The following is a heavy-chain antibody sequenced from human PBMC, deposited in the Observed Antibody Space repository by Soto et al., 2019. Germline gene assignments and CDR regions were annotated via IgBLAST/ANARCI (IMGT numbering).Heavy chain of an antibody. D-gene: IGHD1-26*01. CDR3: ARGVGSGLSDY. CDR2: INAGNGNT. Sequence: QVQLVQSGAEVKKPGPSGKVSCRASGYTFPTYAMHWGRRAPGQRLKGMGWINAGNGNTKYSQKFQGRVTITRDTSASTAYMELSSLRSEDTAVYYCARGVGSGLSDYWGQGTLVTVSS. CDR1: GYTFPTYA. V-gene: IGHV1-3*01. J-gene: IGHJ4*02.